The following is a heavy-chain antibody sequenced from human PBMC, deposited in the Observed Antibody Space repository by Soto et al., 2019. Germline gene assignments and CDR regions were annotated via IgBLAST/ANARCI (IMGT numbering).Heavy chain of an antibody. V-gene: IGHV4-30-4*01. D-gene: IGHD5-18*01. CDR2: IYYSGST. J-gene: IGHJ6*02. CDR3: ARWNQIQLAGGYYYGMDV. CDR1: GGSISSGDYY. Sequence: QVQLQESGPGLVKPSQTLSLTCTVSGGSISSGDYYWSWIRQPPGKGLEWIGYIYYSGSTYYNPSLKSRVTISVDTSKNQFSLKLSSVTAADTAVYYCARWNQIQLAGGYYYGMDVWGQGTTVTVSS.